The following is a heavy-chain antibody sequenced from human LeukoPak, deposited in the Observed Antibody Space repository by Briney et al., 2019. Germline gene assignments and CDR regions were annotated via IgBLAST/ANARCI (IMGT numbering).Heavy chain of an antibody. CDR1: GGTFSSYA. J-gene: IGHJ4*02. V-gene: IGHV1-69*13. CDR3: ASTNGHIVGATRFDY. Sequence: ASVKVSCKASGGTFSSYAISWVRQAPGQGLEWMGRIIPIFGTANYAQKFQGRVTITADESTSTAYMELSSLRSEDTAVYYCASTNGHIVGATRFDYWGQGTLVTVSS. D-gene: IGHD1-26*01. CDR2: IIPIFGTA.